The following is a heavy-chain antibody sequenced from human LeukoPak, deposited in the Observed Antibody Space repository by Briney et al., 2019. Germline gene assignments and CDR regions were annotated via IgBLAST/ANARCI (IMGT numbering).Heavy chain of an antibody. Sequence: RAESLKISCKGSGYSITTYWIGRVRHMPGKSLEWMGIIYHGDSDTRNSPSSQDHVIISADNTISTTHLQQISLQTSDTTMDYCANECSSTTCFLLYWGQGTLDSVST. D-gene: IGHD2-2*01. CDR2: IYHGDSDT. V-gene: IGHV5-51*01. CDR3: ANECSSTTCFLLY. CDR1: GYSITTYW. J-gene: IGHJ4*02.